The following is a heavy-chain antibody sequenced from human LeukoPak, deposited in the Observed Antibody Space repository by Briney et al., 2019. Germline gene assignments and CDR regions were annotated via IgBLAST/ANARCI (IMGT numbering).Heavy chain of an antibody. D-gene: IGHD4-17*01. Sequence: PSETLSLTCTVSGGSISSSSYYWGWIRQPPGKGLEWIGSIYYSGSTYYNPSLKSRVTISVDTSKNQFSLKLSSVTAADTAVYYCARGGVTTLGEAFDIWGQGTMVTVSS. V-gene: IGHV4-39*07. CDR1: GGSISSSSYY. J-gene: IGHJ3*02. CDR3: ARGGVTTLGEAFDI. CDR2: IYYSGST.